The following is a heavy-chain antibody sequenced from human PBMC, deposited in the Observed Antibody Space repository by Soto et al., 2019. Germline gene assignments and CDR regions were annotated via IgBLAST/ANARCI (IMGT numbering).Heavy chain of an antibody. J-gene: IGHJ4*02. Sequence: QVLLLQSGAEVKKPGASVKVSCKASGYTFSGFYMHWVRQAPGQGLEWMGWINPNSGGTKSAEKFQGRVTMTRDTSISTAYLELSRLTSDETAVDYCSGAAVTGTAGLDFWGQGNQVTVSS. CDR3: SGAAVTGTAGLDF. V-gene: IGHV1-2*02. CDR1: GYTFSGFY. D-gene: IGHD6-19*01. CDR2: INPNSGGT.